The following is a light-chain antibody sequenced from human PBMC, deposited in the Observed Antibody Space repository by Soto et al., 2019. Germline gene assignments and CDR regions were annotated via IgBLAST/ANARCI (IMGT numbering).Light chain of an antibody. CDR2: EAS. CDR1: QGIRHY. Sequence: DIQMTPPPSSLSASVGDRVTITVRASQGIRHYLAWYQQKPGKVPKLLIYEASNLQSGVPSRFRGGGSGTDFTLTINRLEPEDFAVYYCQQYSISSTFGQGTKVDIK. J-gene: IGKJ1*01. V-gene: IGKV1-27*01. CDR3: QQYSISST.